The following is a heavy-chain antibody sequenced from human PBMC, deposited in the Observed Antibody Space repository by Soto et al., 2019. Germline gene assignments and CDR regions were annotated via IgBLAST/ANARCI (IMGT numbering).Heavy chain of an antibody. J-gene: IGHJ6*02. D-gene: IGHD2-21*01. CDR3: ARRIPFGYGMDV. V-gene: IGHV3-64*01. Sequence: EVQLVESGGGLVQPGGSLRLSCAASGFTFSSYAMHWVRQAPGQGLEYVSDITSNGGNTDYASSVKGRFTISRDNSKNTLYLQMGSLRAEDMAVYYCARRIPFGYGMDVWGQGTTVTVSS. CDR2: ITSNGGNT. CDR1: GFTFSSYA.